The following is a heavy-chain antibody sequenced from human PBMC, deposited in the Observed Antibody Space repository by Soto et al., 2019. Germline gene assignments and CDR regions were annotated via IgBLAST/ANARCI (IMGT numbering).Heavy chain of an antibody. CDR1: GGSISYNY. CDR2: MYYSGST. CDR3: ARSGGTYGTLDY. Sequence: SETLSLTCSVSGGSISYNYWNWIRQVPGKGLEWIAYMYYSGSTKYNPSLKSRVTISGDTSKNQVSLRLTSVTAADTAVYYCARSGGTYGTLDYWGEGTLVTSPQ. J-gene: IGHJ4*02. D-gene: IGHD2-15*01. V-gene: IGHV4-59*12.